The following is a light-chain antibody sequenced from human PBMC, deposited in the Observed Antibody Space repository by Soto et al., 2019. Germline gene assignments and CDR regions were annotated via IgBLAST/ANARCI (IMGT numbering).Light chain of an antibody. CDR1: QSVSSY. V-gene: IGKV3-11*01. CDR3: QHRSNWPPIFT. CDR2: DAS. Sequence: EIVFTQSPATLSFSPGERATLSCSASQSVSSYLAWYQQKPGQAHRLLLYDASNSATGIRARFRGSGSGTDFTLTVSSLQPEHFAVYYCQHRSNWPPIFTFGPGTKVDIK. J-gene: IGKJ3*01.